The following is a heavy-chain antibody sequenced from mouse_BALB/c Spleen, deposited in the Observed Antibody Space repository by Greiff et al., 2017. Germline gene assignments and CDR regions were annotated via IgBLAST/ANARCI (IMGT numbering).Heavy chain of an antibody. CDR3: TRDRGIVPYCDV. Sequence: EVQVVESGGGLVKPGGSLKLSCAASGFTFSSYTMSWVRQTPEKRLEWVATISSGGSYTYYPDSVKGRFTISRDNAKNTLYLQMSSLKSEDTAMYYCTRDRGIVPYCDVWGAGTTVTVSS. CDR2: ISSGGSYT. D-gene: IGHD3-3*01. V-gene: IGHV5-6-4*01. J-gene: IGHJ1*01. CDR1: GFTFSSYT.